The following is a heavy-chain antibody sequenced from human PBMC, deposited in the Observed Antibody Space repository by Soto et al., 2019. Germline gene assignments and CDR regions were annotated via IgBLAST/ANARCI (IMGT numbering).Heavy chain of an antibody. CDR2: ISSSSGTI. Sequence: GSLRLSCAVSGFTFSSYSMNWVRQAPGKGLEWLSYISSSSGTIYYADSVKGRFTISRDNAHNSLYLQMKSLRAEDTAVYYCARVVYGSGSPVDYWGQGTLVTVSS. CDR1: GFTFSSYS. J-gene: IGHJ4*02. D-gene: IGHD3-10*01. V-gene: IGHV3-48*01. CDR3: ARVVYGSGSPVDY.